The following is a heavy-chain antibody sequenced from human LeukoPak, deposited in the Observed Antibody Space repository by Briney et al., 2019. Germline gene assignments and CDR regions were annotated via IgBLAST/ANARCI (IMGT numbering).Heavy chain of an antibody. CDR3: AREGAKRGYSGYDAMY. J-gene: IGHJ4*02. Sequence: GGSLRLSCAASGFTFDDYAMHWVRQAPGKGLEWVSSIDSSSSYIHYADSVKGRFTISGDNAKNSMYLEMNSLRAEDTAVYYCAREGAKRGYSGYDAMYWGQGTLVIVSS. D-gene: IGHD5-12*01. CDR2: IDSSSSYI. V-gene: IGHV3-21*06. CDR1: GFTFDDYA.